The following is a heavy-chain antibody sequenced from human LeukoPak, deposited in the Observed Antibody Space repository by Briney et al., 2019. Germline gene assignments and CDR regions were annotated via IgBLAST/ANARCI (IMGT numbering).Heavy chain of an antibody. V-gene: IGHV3-21*01. CDR2: ISSSSSYI. D-gene: IGHD2-2*01. J-gene: IGHJ4*02. CDR3: ARHGGHCSSTSCYCDY. CDR1: GFTFSSYS. Sequence: PGGSLRLSCAASGFTFSSYSMNWVRQAPGKGLEWVSSISSSSSYIYYADSVKGRFTISRDNAKNSLYLQMNSLRAEDTAVYYCARHGGHCSSTSCYCDYWGQGTLVTVSS.